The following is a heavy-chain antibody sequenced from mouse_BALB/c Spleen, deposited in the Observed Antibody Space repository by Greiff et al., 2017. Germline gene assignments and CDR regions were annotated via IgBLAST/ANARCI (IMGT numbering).Heavy chain of an antibody. CDR3: ARKGQMRYGYAMDY. CDR1: GFSLTSYG. D-gene: IGHD2-14*01. CDR2: IWSGGST. V-gene: IGHV2-2*02. J-gene: IGHJ4*01. Sequence: VQLQQSGPGLVQPSQSLSITCTVSGFSLTSYGVHWVRQSPGKGLEWLGVIWSGGSTDYNAAFISRLSISKDNSKSQVFFKMNSLQANDTAIYYCARKGQMRYGYAMDYWGQGTSVTVSS.